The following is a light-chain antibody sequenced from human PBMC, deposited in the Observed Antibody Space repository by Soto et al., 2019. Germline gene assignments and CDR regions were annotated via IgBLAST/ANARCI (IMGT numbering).Light chain of an antibody. Sequence: QSALTQPASVSGSPGQSITISCTGTSSDIGGFNRVSWYQQHPGKAPKLMIFDVGYRPSGVSNRFSASKSGNTASLTISGLQDEDEADYSCSSYTSSSTLLFGGGTKLTVL. V-gene: IGLV2-14*01. J-gene: IGLJ2*01. CDR1: SSDIGGFNR. CDR2: DVG. CDR3: SSYTSSSTLL.